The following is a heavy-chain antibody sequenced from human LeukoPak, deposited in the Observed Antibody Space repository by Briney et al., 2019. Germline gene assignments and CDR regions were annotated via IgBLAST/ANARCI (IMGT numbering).Heavy chain of an antibody. CDR1: GGSISSSSYY. CDR2: IYYIGST. CDR3: ARAVTGYYPLYYYYGMDV. V-gene: IGHV4-39*01. Sequence: PSETLSLTCTFSGGSISSSSYYWGWIRQPPWNGLEWVGIIYYIGSTYYNPSLKCRVTISVDTSKTQFSLKLSSVTAADKAVYYCARAVTGYYPLYYYYGMDVWGQGTTVTVSS. J-gene: IGHJ6*02. D-gene: IGHD3-9*01.